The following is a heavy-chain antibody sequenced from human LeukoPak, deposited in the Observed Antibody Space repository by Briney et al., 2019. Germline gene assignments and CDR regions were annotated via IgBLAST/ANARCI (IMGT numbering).Heavy chain of an antibody. CDR3: ARSSQDIVVVPAAIGWFDP. J-gene: IGHJ5*02. Sequence: PSQTLSLTCTVSGDSISSGDYYWSWIRQPPGKGLEWIGYICYSGSTYYNPSLKSRVTISVDTSKNQFSLKLSSVTAADTAVYYCARSSQDIVVVPAAIGWFDPWGQGTLVTVSS. D-gene: IGHD2-2*01. V-gene: IGHV4-30-4*01. CDR1: GDSISSGDYY. CDR2: ICYSGST.